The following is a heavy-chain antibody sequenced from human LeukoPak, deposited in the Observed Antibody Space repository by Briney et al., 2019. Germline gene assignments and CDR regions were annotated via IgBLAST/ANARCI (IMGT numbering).Heavy chain of an antibody. CDR1: GGSFSGYH. CDR3: ARGVYGSGSYYSTRYYYYMDV. D-gene: IGHD3-10*01. V-gene: IGHV4-34*01. Sequence: SETLSLTCAVYGGSFSGYHWSWIRQPPGKGLEWIGEINHSGSANYNPSLKSRVTISVDTSKNQFSLKLSSVTAADTAVYYCARGVYGSGSYYSTRYYYYMDVWGKGTTVTVSS. J-gene: IGHJ6*03. CDR2: INHSGSA.